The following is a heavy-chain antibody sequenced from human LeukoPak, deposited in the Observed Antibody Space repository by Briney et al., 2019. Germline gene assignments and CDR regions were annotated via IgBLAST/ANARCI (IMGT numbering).Heavy chain of an antibody. J-gene: IGHJ4*02. Sequence: PSETLSLTCTVFGGSISSYYWSWIRQPPGKGLEWIGTNYNPSLKSRVTISVDTSQNQVSLKLSSVTAADTAVSREGRSSNWSPFDYWGQGTLVTVSS. CDR2: T. CDR3: GRSSNWSPFDY. D-gene: IGHD6-13*01. CDR1: GGSISSYY. V-gene: IGHV4-59*12.